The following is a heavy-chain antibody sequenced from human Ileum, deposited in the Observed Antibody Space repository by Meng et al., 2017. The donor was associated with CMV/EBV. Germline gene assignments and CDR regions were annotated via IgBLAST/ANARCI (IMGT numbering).Heavy chain of an antibody. J-gene: IGHJ4*02. Sequence: ESLKISCAASGFIFSDIGMHWVRQAPGKGLEWVSIIYAIGSTLYADSVKGRFTISRDSSKNIVYLQMNSLRPEDAAVYYCASNHDPSGYDFDYWGQGTLVTVSS. V-gene: IGHV3-66*02. CDR2: IYAIGST. CDR3: ASNHDPSGYDFDY. D-gene: IGHD5-12*01. CDR1: GFIFSDIG.